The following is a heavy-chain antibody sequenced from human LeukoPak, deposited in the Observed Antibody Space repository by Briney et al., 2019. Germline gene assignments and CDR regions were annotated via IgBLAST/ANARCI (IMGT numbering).Heavy chain of an antibody. Sequence: PGGSLRLSCVVSGFSISEYWMSWIRQAPGRGLEWVANIKEDGSVKNYVDSVKGRSTISSDSAKNTVYVQMNSLRVEDTAVYYCSRDFLGYWGQGTLVTVSS. CDR1: GFSISEYW. D-gene: IGHD2/OR15-2a*01. CDR2: IKEDGSVK. V-gene: IGHV3-7*01. CDR3: SRDFLGY. J-gene: IGHJ4*02.